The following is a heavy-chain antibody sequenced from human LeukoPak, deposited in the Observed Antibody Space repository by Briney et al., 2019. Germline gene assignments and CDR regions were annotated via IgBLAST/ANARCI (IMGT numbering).Heavy chain of an antibody. CDR2: INAGNGNT. CDR3: AGDGYYYDSSGLDFDY. J-gene: IGHJ4*02. D-gene: IGHD3-22*01. V-gene: IGHV1-3*01. CDR1: GYTFTSYA. Sequence: ASVKVPCKASGYTFTSYAMHWVRQAPGQRLEWMGWINAGNGNTKYSQKFQGRVTITRDTSASTAYMELSSLRSEDTAVYYCAGDGYYYDSSGLDFDYWGQGTLVTVSS.